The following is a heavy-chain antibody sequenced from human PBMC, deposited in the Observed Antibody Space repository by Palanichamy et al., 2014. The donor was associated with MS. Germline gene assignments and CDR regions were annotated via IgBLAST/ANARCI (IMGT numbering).Heavy chain of an antibody. CDR3: ARDWECTHGGCYDVFDI. CDR2: ISTSTGKA. Sequence: QVQLVQSGTEVQKPGASVKVSCKSFGYSFTTYGVSWVRQAPGQGLEWMGWISTSTGKANYVQKFLGRVTLTTDTSTSTVYMEVRSLRSDDTAVYYCARDWECTHGGCYDVFDIWGQGTLVTVSS. CDR1: GYSFTTYG. V-gene: IGHV1-18*01. J-gene: IGHJ3*02. D-gene: IGHD2-8*01.